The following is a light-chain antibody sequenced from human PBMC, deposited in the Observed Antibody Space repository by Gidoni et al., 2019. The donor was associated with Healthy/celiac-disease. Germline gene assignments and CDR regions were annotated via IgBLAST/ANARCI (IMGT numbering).Light chain of an antibody. Sequence: EIVLTQSPATLSLSPGERATLSCRASQSVSSYLAWYQQKPGQAPRLLIYDSSNGATGIPARFRGSGSGTDFTLSISSLEPEDCAVYYCQQRSNWPPTITFGQGTRLEIK. CDR1: QSVSSY. J-gene: IGKJ5*01. CDR2: DSS. V-gene: IGKV3-11*01. CDR3: QQRSNWPPTIT.